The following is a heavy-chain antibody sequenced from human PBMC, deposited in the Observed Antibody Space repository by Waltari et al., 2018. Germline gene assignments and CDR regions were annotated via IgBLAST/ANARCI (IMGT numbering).Heavy chain of an antibody. CDR2: IYPGDSDT. Sequence: QLPLQESGPGLVKPSETLSLTCTVSGCSISSSSYYWGCIRQPPGKGLEWMGIIYPGDSDTRYSPSVQGQVTISADKSISTAYLQWSSLKASDTAMYYCARYVERYDILTGYFDYWGQGTLVTVSS. CDR3: ARYVERYDILTGYFDY. J-gene: IGHJ4*02. D-gene: IGHD3-9*01. V-gene: IGHV4-39*07. CDR1: GCSISSSSYY.